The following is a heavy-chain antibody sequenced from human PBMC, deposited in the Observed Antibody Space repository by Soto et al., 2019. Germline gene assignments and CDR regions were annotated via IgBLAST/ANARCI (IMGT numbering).Heavy chain of an antibody. CDR1: GDTFGRFT. D-gene: IGHD4-4*01. V-gene: IGHV1-69*13. CDR2: IKPISDIT. CDR3: ARDPSTINKLIGVWFDP. Sequence: GASVKVSCKASGDTFGRFTINWVRQAPGQGLEWMGGIKPISDITNYAQRFQGRVTFTADASTSTVYLEPSSLRSEDTAMYYCARDPSTINKLIGVWFDPWGQGT. J-gene: IGHJ5*02.